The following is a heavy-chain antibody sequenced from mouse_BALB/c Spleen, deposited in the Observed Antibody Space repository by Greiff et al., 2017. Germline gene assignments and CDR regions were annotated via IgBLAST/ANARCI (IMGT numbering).Heavy chain of an antibody. D-gene: IGHD1-1*01. Sequence: VQLKESGGGLVKPGGSLKLSCAASGFTFSSYAMSWVRQTPEKRLEWVATISSGGSYTYYPDSVKGRFTISRDNAKNTLYLQMSSLRSEDTAMYYCARPTVYFDYWGQGTTLTVSS. CDR3: ARPTVYFDY. CDR2: ISSGGSYT. V-gene: IGHV5-9-3*01. CDR1: GFTFSSYA. J-gene: IGHJ2*01.